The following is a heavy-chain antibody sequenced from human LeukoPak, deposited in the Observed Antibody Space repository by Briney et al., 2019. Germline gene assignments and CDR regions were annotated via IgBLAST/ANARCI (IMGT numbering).Heavy chain of an antibody. CDR1: GGSISSSNW. CDR2: IFHSGST. V-gene: IGHV4-4*02. Sequence: SGTLSLTCAVSGGSISSSNWWSWVRQPPGKALEWIGEIFHSGSTNYNPSLKSRVTISVDKSKNQFSLKLNSVTAADTAVYYCARVLSGSNFDYWGQGTLVTVSS. J-gene: IGHJ4*02. CDR3: ARVLSGSNFDY. D-gene: IGHD3-22*01.